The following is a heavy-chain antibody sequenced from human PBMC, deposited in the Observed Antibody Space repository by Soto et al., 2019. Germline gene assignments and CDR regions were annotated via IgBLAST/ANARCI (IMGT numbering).Heavy chain of an antibody. CDR3: ARPNYYGSGSYDY. J-gene: IGHJ4*02. V-gene: IGHV3-48*01. CDR1: GFTFSSYR. CDR2: ISSSSSTI. Sequence: EVQLVESGGGLVQPGGSLRLSCAASGFTFSSYRMNWVRQAPGKGLEWVSYISSSSSTIHYADSVKGRFTISRDNAKNALYLQMNSLRAEDTAVYDCARPNYYGSGSYDYWGQGTLVTVSS. D-gene: IGHD3-10*01.